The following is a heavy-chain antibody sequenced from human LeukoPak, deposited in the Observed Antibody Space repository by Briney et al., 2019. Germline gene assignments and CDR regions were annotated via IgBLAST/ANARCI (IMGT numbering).Heavy chain of an antibody. V-gene: IGHV3-30*02. Sequence: GGSLRLSCAASGFTFSSYGMHWVRQAPGKGLEWVAFIRYDGSNKYYADSVKGRFTISRDNSKNTLYLQMNSLRAEDTAVYYCAKDPDPPGNYFDYWSQGTLVTVSS. D-gene: IGHD1-14*01. CDR2: IRYDGSNK. CDR1: GFTFSSYG. CDR3: AKDPDPPGNYFDY. J-gene: IGHJ4*02.